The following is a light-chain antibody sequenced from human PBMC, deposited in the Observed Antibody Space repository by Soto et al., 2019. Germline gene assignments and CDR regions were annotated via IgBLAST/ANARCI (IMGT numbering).Light chain of an antibody. V-gene: IGKV1-5*01. CDR2: DAS. CDR3: QQYNSYSKT. J-gene: IGKJ1*01. CDR1: QSISRW. Sequence: DIQMTQSPCTLSASVGDRVTITCRASQSISRWLASYQQKPGNAPKLLIYDASSLESGGPSRFSGSGSGTEFTLTISSLQPDDFAPYYCQQYNSYSKTLGQGTKVEI.